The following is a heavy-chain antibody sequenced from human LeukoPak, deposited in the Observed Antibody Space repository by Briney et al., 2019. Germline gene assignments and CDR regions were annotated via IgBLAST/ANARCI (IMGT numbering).Heavy chain of an antibody. CDR3: ARRAARFFDY. J-gene: IGHJ4*02. CDR2: VFYSGSS. Sequence: SETLSLTCTVSGDSLNSYYWTWTRQSPGEGLQWIGYVFYSGSSNYNASLRSRVAISVDTSKNQFSLKLTSVTAADMAVYYCARRAARFFDYWGQGILVTVSS. CDR1: GDSLNSYY. D-gene: IGHD6-25*01. V-gene: IGHV4-59*01.